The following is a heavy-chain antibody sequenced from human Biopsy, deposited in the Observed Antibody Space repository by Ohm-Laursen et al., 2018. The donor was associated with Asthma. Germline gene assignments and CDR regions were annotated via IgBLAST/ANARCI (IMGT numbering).Heavy chain of an antibody. CDR3: AREVSTVDYGYYYFAMDV. D-gene: IGHD4-17*01. J-gene: IGHJ6*02. Sequence: ASVKVSCKASGCTFINYAIHWVRQAPGQRLEWMGWINAGNGNTKYSQKFQGRVTITRDTSASTAYMELSSLRSEDSAVYYCAREVSTVDYGYYYFAMDVWGQGTTVTVSS. CDR2: INAGNGNT. CDR1: GCTFINYA. V-gene: IGHV1-3*01.